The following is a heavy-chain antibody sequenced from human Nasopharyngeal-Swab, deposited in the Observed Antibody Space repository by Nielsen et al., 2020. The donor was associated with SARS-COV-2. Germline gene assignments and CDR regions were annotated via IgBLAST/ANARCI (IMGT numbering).Heavy chain of an antibody. D-gene: IGHD5-12*01. V-gene: IGHV3-9*01. Sequence: VRQMPGKGLEWVSGISWNSGSIGYADSVKGRFTISRDNAKNSLYLQMNSLRSEDTAVYYCARGFIVATIFHYYYYMDVWGKGTTVTVSS. CDR3: ARGFIVATIFHYYYYMDV. J-gene: IGHJ6*03. CDR2: ISWNSGSI.